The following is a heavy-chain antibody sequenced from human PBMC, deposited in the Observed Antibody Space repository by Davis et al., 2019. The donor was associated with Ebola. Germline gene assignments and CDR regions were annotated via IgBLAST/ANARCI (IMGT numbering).Heavy chain of an antibody. CDR2: IYYSGST. CDR3: ATSANWNYGCFHY. Sequence: SETLSLTCAVYGGSFSDYYWSWIRQPPGKGLEWIGYIYYSGSTNYNPSLKSRVTISVDTSKNQFSLKLSSVTAADTAVYYCATSANWNYGCFHYWGQGTLVTVSS. CDR1: GGSFSDYY. V-gene: IGHV4-59*08. J-gene: IGHJ4*02. D-gene: IGHD1-7*01.